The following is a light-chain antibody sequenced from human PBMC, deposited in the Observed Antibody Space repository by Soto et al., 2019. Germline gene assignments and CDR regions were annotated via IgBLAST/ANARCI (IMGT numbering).Light chain of an antibody. Sequence: DIPMTQSPSTLSASVGDRVTITCRASQSISSWLAWYQQKPGKAPKLLIYDASSVESGVPSRFSGSGSGTEFTLTISSLQPDDFATYYCQQYNSYWTFGQGTKVEIK. CDR2: DAS. V-gene: IGKV1-5*01. CDR1: QSISSW. CDR3: QQYNSYWT. J-gene: IGKJ1*01.